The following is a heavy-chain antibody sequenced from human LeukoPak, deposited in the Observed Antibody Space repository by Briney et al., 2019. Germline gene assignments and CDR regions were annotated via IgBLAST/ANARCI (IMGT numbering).Heavy chain of an antibody. D-gene: IGHD5-18*01. CDR3: ARRMKRGYSYGPDY. J-gene: IGHJ4*02. Sequence: PSETLSLTCAVYGGSFSGYYWSWIRQPPGKGLEWIGEINHSGSTNYNPSHKSRVTISVDTSKNQFSLKLSSVTAADTAVYYCARRMKRGYSYGPDYWGQGTLVTVSS. CDR1: GGSFSGYY. CDR2: INHSGST. V-gene: IGHV4-34*01.